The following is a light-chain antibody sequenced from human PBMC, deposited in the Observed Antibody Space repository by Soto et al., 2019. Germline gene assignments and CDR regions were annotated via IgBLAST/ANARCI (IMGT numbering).Light chain of an antibody. J-gene: IGKJ2*01. CDR2: DVS. Sequence: EILMTQSPATLSVSPGEGATLSCRASQSVSIDLAWYQQKPGQAPRLLIYDVSSRATGVPARFRGSGSGTDFTLTISSLQSEDFAVYYCLQYNNWPPYTFGQGTKLEIK. V-gene: IGKV3-15*01. CDR1: QSVSID. CDR3: LQYNNWPPYT.